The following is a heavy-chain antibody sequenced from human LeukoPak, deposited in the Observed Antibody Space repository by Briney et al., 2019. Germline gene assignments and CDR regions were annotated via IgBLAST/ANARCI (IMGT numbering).Heavy chain of an antibody. V-gene: IGHV4-4*07. CDR3: ARADLFGVVIDY. CDR1: GGSISSYY. CDR2: IYTSGRN. J-gene: IGHJ4*02. Sequence: SETLSLTCTVSGGSISSYYWRWIRQTAGKGLEWVGRIYTSGRNNYNPSLKSRVTMSVDTSNNQFSLKLSSVTAADTAVYYCARADLFGVVIDYWGQGTLVTVSS. D-gene: IGHD3-3*01.